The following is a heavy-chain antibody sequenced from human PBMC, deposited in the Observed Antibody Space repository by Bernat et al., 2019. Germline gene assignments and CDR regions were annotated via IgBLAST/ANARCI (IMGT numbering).Heavy chain of an antibody. CDR1: GFTFSSYW. D-gene: IGHD6-13*01. J-gene: IGHJ4*02. CDR2: IKQDGSDK. Sequence: EVQLVESGGGLVQPGGSLRLSCAVSGFTFSSYWMSWVRQAPGKGLEWVANIKQDGSDKYYVESVKGGFTISRDNAKNSLYMQMKSLRGEDTAVYYCARDRARSSRWFSGLDYWGQGTLVTFSS. V-gene: IGHV3-7*01. CDR3: ARDRARSSRWFSGLDY.